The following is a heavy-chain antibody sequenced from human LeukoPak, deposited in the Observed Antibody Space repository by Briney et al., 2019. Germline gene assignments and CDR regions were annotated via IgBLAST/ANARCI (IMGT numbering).Heavy chain of an antibody. V-gene: IGHV3-72*01. J-gene: IGHJ4*02. CDR1: GFAFSDHY. Sequence: GGSLRLSCAASGFAFSDHYMDWVRQAPGKGLEWVGRTRNRANSYTTEYAASVRGRFTISRDDSKNSLYLQMNSLKTEDTAIYYCARVSRTYRGHFDYWGQGTLVTVSS. D-gene: IGHD2-2*01. CDR2: TRNRANSYTT. CDR3: ARVSRTYRGHFDY.